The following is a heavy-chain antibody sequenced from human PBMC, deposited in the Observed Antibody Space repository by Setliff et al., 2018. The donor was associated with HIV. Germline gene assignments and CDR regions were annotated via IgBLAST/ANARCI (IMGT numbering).Heavy chain of an antibody. D-gene: IGHD4-17*01. CDR2: VYYSGST. CDR3: ARAAAGNTGPFDL. CDR1: GGSISSSSYY. Sequence: LSLTCIVSGGSISSSSYYWGWIRQPPGKGLEWIGTVYYSGSTYYNPSLKSRVTISVDTSENQFSLKLTSVTASDTAFYYCARAAAGNTGPFDLWGQGSPVTVSS. J-gene: IGHJ4*02. V-gene: IGHV4-39*07.